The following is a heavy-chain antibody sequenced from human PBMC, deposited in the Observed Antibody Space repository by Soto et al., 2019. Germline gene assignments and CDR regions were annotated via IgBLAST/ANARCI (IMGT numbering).Heavy chain of an antibody. Sequence: QVQLQASGPGLVKPSETLSLTCTVSGASMNSYHWSWLRQPAGKGLEWIGHIHSSGSTNYNPSLKSRVTMSVDTSKNQFSLRLMSLTAADTAGYYCARDQGVAAAGITWFDPWGQGSLVTVSS. CDR3: ARDQGVAAAGITWFDP. CDR2: IHSSGST. CDR1: GASMNSYH. J-gene: IGHJ5*02. D-gene: IGHD6-13*01. V-gene: IGHV4-4*07.